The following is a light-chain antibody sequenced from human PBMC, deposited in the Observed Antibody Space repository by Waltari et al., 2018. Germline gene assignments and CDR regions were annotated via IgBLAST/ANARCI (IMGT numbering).Light chain of an antibody. V-gene: IGKV1-39*01. J-gene: IGKJ2*01. CDR1: QSIRNY. CDR2: TAS. CDR3: QQSYSVPLT. Sequence: DIQMTQSPSSLSASVGDRVTTTCRASQSIRNYLNWYLQKPGKAPKLLIYTASSLQSGVPSRFSGSGSGTEFTLTISSLQPEDFATYFCQQSYSVPLTFGQGTKVEI.